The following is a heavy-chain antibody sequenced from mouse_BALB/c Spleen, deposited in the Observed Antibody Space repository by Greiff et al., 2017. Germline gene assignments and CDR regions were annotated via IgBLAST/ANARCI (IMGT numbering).Heavy chain of an antibody. CDR2: ISYDGSN. V-gene: IGHV3-6*02. Sequence: EVQLQESGPGLVKPSQSLSLTCSVTGYSITSGYYWNWIRQFPGNKQEWMGYISYDGSNNYNPSLQNQISFTRDTSKNQFFLKLNSEKTEDTATYFCERVKYYRYDEFAYWGQGTLVTVSA. CDR3: ERVKYYRYDEFAY. CDR1: GYSITSGYY. J-gene: IGHJ3*01. D-gene: IGHD2-14*01.